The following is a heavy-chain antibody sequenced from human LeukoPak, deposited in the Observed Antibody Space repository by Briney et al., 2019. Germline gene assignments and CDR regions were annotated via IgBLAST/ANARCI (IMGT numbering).Heavy chain of an antibody. J-gene: IGHJ4*02. CDR3: ARDGEYYYGSGSFDY. V-gene: IGHV3-23*01. CDR1: GFTFRSYD. D-gene: IGHD3-10*01. CDR2: ISSGGGRT. Sequence: GGSLRLSCAASGFTFRSYDMSWVRQAPGKGLEWVSGISSGGGRTYYADSVKGRFTISRDNSKNTLYLQMNSLRAEDTAVYYCARDGEYYYGSGSFDYWGQGTLVTVSS.